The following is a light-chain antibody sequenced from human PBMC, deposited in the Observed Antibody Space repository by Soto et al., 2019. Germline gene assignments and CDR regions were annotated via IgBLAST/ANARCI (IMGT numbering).Light chain of an antibody. Sequence: QSALTQPASVSGSPGQSITISCTGTSSDVGGYNYVSWYQQHPGKAPKLMIYDVSNRPSGVSNRFSGSKSGNTASLTISGLXXEXXXXYYCSSYTSSSTPVVFGGGTKLTVL. CDR1: SSDVGGYNY. V-gene: IGLV2-14*01. J-gene: IGLJ2*01. CDR3: SSYTSSSTPVV. CDR2: DVS.